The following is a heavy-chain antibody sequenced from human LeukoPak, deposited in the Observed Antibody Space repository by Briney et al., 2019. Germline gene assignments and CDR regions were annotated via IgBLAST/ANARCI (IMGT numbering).Heavy chain of an antibody. D-gene: IGHD4-17*01. V-gene: IGHV3-74*01. CDR3: VRDTDTVTTILDY. J-gene: IGHJ4*02. Sequence: AGGSLRLSCAASGFTFSSNWMHWVRQAPGKGLVWVSRINEDGSTTNYADSVKGRSTIFRDNAKNTLYLQMNSLRAEDTAVYYCVRDTDTVTTILDYWGQGTLVTVSS. CDR1: GFTFSSNW. CDR2: INEDGSTT.